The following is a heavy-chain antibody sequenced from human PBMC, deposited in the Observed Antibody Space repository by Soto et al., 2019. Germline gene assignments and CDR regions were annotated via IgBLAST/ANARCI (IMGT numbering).Heavy chain of an antibody. CDR1: GYTLTELS. CDR2: FDPEDGET. V-gene: IGHV1-24*01. J-gene: IGHJ4*02. D-gene: IGHD3-22*01. Sequence: ASVKVSGKVSGYTLTELSMHWVRQAPGKGLEWMGGFDPEDGETIYAQKFQGRVTMTEDTSTDTAYMELSSLRSEDTAVYYCATDLMDYYDSSGPGLRDYWGQGTLVTVSS. CDR3: ATDLMDYYDSSGPGLRDY.